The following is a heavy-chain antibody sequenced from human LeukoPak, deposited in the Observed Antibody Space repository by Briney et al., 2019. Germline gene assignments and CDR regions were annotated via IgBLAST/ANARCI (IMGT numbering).Heavy chain of an antibody. V-gene: IGHV4-61*01. CDR2: TFSAST. CDR1: GDSVSSSPYY. Sequence: SETLSLTCPVSGDSVSSSPYYWGWIRQPPGKGLEWIGNTFSASTLYNASLRSRVTILVDTSKNQFSLKLTSATAADTAIYYCARYKFHNYFDPWGQGTLVVVSS. J-gene: IGHJ5*02. CDR3: ARYKFHNYFDP. D-gene: IGHD5-24*01.